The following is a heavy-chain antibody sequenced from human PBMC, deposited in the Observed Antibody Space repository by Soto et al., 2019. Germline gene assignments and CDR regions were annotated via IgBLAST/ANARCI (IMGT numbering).Heavy chain of an antibody. CDR1: GFTFSSYS. CDR2: ISSDGSNK. J-gene: IGHJ5*02. CDR3: ARDRAGNNWFDP. V-gene: IGHV3-30-3*01. D-gene: IGHD3-10*01. Sequence: QVHLVESGGGVVQPGRSLRLSCAASGFTFSSYSLHWVRQAPGKGLEWVAVISSDGSNKYYADSVKGRFTISRDNSRNTLFLQMNSLRVEDTALYYCARDRAGNNWFDPWGLGTLVTVSS.